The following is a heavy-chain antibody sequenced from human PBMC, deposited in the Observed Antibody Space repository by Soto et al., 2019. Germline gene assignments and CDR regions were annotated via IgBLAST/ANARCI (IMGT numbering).Heavy chain of an antibody. V-gene: IGHV3-23*01. CDR2: ITGSTGTT. J-gene: IGHJ6*03. D-gene: IGHD2-2*01. Sequence: EVQVLESGGGSVQPGGSLRLSCAASGFTFSNFAMSWVRHAPGKGLEWVSEITGSTGTTYYADSVKGRFVISRDNSKNTLHLQMNSLRAEDTAVYYCAKDTSSSPYYMDVWGKGTTVTVSS. CDR3: AKDTSSSPYYMDV. CDR1: GFTFSNFA.